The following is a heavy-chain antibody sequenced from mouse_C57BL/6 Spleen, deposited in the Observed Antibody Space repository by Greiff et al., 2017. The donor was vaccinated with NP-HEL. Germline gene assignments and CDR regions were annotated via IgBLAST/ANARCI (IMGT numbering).Heavy chain of an antibody. Sequence: EVQRVESGPELVKPGASVKISCKASGYSFTGYYMNWVKQSPEKSLEWIGEINPSTGGTTYNQKFKAKATLTVDKSSSTAYMQLKSLTSEDSAVYYCARSNWDVGWFAYWGQGTLVTVSA. V-gene: IGHV1-42*01. CDR2: INPSTGGT. CDR1: GYSFTGYY. D-gene: IGHD4-1*01. CDR3: ARSNWDVGWFAY. J-gene: IGHJ3*01.